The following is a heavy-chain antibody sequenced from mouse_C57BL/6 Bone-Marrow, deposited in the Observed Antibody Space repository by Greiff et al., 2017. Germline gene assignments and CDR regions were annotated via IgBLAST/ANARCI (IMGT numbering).Heavy chain of an antibody. J-gene: IGHJ4*01. D-gene: IGHD2-5*01. CDR2: IRLKSDNYAT. CDR1: GFTFSNYW. V-gene: IGHV6-3*01. Sequence: EVKLMESGGGLVQPGGSMKLSCVASGFTFSNYWMNWVRQSPEKGLEWVAQIRLKSDNYATHYAESVKGRFTISRDDSKSSVSLQMKNLRAEDTGIYYCSGHSNFSMDYWGQGTSVTGSS. CDR3: SGHSNFSMDY.